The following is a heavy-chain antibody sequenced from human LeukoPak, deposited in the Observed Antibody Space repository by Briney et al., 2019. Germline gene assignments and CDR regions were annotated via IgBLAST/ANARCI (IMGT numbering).Heavy chain of an antibody. D-gene: IGHD1-26*01. CDR1: AGSISSSNW. CDR3: ARQKWGQQGRDYYFYGLDV. CDR2: IYLYGTT. Sequence: SETLSLTCAVSAGSISSSNWWSWVRQSPVKGLEWIGEIYLYGTTNYNPSLKSRVTMSVDRSKNQFSLKLSSVTAADTAVYYCARQKWGQQGRDYYFYGLDVWGPGTTVTVSS. J-gene: IGHJ6*02. V-gene: IGHV4-4*02.